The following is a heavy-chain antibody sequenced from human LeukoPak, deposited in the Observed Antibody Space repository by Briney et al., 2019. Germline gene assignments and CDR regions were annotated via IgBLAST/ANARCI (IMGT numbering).Heavy chain of an antibody. CDR3: SRGSGPHYFDY. V-gene: IGHV3-7*01. CDR2: IKQDGSEK. J-gene: IGHJ4*02. CDR1: EFTFRNVW. Sequence: GGPLRPSCAPSEFTFRNVWMTWARRAPGRGWEWVANIKQDGSEKYYVDSVKGRFTISRDNAKNSLYLQMNSLRAEDTALYYCSRGSGPHYFDYWGQGTLVTVSS.